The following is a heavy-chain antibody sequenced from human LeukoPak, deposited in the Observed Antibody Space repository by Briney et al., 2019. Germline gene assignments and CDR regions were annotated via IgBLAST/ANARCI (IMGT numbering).Heavy chain of an antibody. D-gene: IGHD5-24*01. CDR3: TRDLIRRDGYNSGY. CDR2: IRSKAYGGTT. Sequence: GGSLRLSCTASGFTFGDYAMSWFRQAPGKGLEWVGFIRSKAYGGTTEYAASVKGRFTISRDDSKSIAYLQMNSLKTEDTAVYYCTRDLIRRDGYNSGYWGQGTLVTVSS. V-gene: IGHV3-49*03. J-gene: IGHJ4*02. CDR1: GFTFGDYA.